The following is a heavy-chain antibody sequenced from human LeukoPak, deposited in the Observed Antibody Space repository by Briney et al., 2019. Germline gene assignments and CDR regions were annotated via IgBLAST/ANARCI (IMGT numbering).Heavy chain of an antibody. CDR2: INHSGST. Sequence: PSETLSLTCAVYGGSFSGYYWSWIRQPPGKGLEWIGEINHSGSTNYNPSLKSRVTISVGTSKNQFSLKLSSVTAADTAVYYCARRGPYSSSYYWGQGTLVTVSS. J-gene: IGHJ4*02. CDR1: GGSFSGYY. CDR3: ARRGPYSSSYY. D-gene: IGHD6-13*01. V-gene: IGHV4-34*01.